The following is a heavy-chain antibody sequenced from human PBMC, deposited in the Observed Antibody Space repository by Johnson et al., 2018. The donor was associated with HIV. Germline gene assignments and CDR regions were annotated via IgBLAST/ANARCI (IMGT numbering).Heavy chain of an antibody. V-gene: IGHV3-15*05. J-gene: IGHJ3*02. CDR1: GFSFSNAW. D-gene: IGHD3-22*01. Sequence: VQLVECGGGLVKPGGSLRLSCVVSGFSFSNAWMSWVRQAPGKGLEWVGRIKSKTDGGTTDYAAPVKGRFTISRDDSKNTLYLQMNSLKTEDTAVYYCTTVTQSRGYYYDRAFDSWGQGTMVTVSS. CDR3: TTVTQSRGYYYDRAFDS. CDR2: IKSKTDGGTT.